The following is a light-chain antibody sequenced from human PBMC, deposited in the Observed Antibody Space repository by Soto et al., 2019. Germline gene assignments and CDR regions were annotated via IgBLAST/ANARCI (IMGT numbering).Light chain of an antibody. V-gene: IGKV1-39*01. J-gene: IGKJ1*01. CDR2: AAP. CDR3: QQSYSTPT. CDR1: QSISSY. Sequence: DIQMTQSPSSLSASVGDRVTITCRASQSISSYLNWYQQKPGKAPKLLIYAAPSLQSGVPSRFSGSGSGTDFTLTISSLQPEDFATYYCQQSYSTPTFGQGTKVDTK.